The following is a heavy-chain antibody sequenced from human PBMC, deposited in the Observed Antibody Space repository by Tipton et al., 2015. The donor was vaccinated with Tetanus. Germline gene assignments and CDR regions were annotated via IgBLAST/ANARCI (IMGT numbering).Heavy chain of an antibody. CDR2: IYYSGST. V-gene: IGHV4-39*01. CDR3: ARHQREGFLEWLLSSFDY. Sequence: GLVKPSETLSLTCTVSGGSISSYYWGWIRQPPGKGLEWIGSIYYSGSTYYNPSLKSRVTISVDTSKNQFSLKLSSVTAADTAVYYCARHQREGFLEWLLSSFDYWGQGTLVTVSS. CDR1: GGSISSYY. D-gene: IGHD3-3*01. J-gene: IGHJ4*02.